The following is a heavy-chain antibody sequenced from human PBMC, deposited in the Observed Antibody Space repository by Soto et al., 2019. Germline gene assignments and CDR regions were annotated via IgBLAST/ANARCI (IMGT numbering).Heavy chain of an antibody. CDR2: IYYSGST. V-gene: IGHV4-39*01. Sequence: QLQLQESGPGLVKPSETLSLTCTVSGGSISSSSYYWGWIRQPPGKGLEWIGSIYYSGSTYYNPSLKSRVTISVDTSKNQFSLKLSSVTAADTAVYYCARHSGSYRPPDYWGQGTLVTVSS. J-gene: IGHJ4*02. D-gene: IGHD1-26*01. CDR3: ARHSGSYRPPDY. CDR1: GGSISSSSYY.